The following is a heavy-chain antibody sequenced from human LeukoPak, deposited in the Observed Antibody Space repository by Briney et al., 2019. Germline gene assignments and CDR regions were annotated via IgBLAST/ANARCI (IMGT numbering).Heavy chain of an antibody. D-gene: IGHD6-19*01. V-gene: IGHV4-59*01. Sequence: PSETLSLTCTVSGGSISSYYWSWIRQPPGKGLEWIGYIYYSGSTNYNPSLKSRVTISVDTSKNQFSLKLSSVTAADTAVYYCARWLRRETTLSIAVAGEPFDAFDIWGQGTMVTVSS. J-gene: IGHJ3*02. CDR1: GGSISSYY. CDR2: IYYSGST. CDR3: ARWLRRETTLSIAVAGEPFDAFDI.